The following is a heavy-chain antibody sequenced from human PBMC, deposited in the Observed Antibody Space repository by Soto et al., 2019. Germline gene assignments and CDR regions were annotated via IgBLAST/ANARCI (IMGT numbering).Heavy chain of an antibody. J-gene: IGHJ4*02. V-gene: IGHV3-53*01. CDR1: GFTVSNNY. D-gene: IGHD3-22*01. Sequence: EVQLVESGGGLIQPGGSLRLSCAASGFTVSNNYMSGVRQAPGKGLEWVSVIYSAGSTYYADSVRGRITISRDNTKNHLYHQMNSLRAEDTAVYYCARDFDSSNHRVDYCGQGTLVTVSS. CDR2: IYSAGST. CDR3: ARDFDSSNHRVDY.